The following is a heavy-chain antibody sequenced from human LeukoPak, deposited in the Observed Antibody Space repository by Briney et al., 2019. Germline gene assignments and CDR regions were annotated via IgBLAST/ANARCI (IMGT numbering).Heavy chain of an antibody. CDR2: IYYSGST. D-gene: IGHD2-15*01. CDR3: ARDSPYCSGGSCLRDAFDI. CDR1: GGSISSGGYY. Sequence: SQTLSLTCTVSGGSISSGGYYWSWIRQHPGKGLEWIGYIYYSGSTYYNPSLKSRVTISVDTSKNQFSLKLSSVTAADTAVYYCARDSPYCSGGSCLRDAFDIWGQGTMVTVSS. V-gene: IGHV4-31*03. J-gene: IGHJ3*02.